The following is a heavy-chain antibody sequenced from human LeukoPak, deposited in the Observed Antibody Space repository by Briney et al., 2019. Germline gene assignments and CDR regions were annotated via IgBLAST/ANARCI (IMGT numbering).Heavy chain of an antibody. V-gene: IGHV4-39*01. Sequence: NPSETLSLTCTVSGDSISSTNYYWGWIRQPPGKGLEWIRSIYYSGSTYYNPSLDSRATISVDTSKNQFSLKLSSVTAADTAVYYCATSGWYLLPGVYWGQGTLVTVSS. CDR2: IYYSGST. CDR3: ATSGWYLLPGVY. CDR1: GDSISSTNYY. J-gene: IGHJ4*02. D-gene: IGHD6-19*01.